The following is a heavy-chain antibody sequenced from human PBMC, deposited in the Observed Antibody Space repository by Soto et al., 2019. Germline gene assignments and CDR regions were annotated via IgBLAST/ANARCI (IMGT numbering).Heavy chain of an antibody. J-gene: IGHJ5*02. Sequence: ASVKVSCKASGYTFTGYYMHWVRQAPGQGLEWMGWINPNSGGTNYAQKFQGRVTMTRDTSISTAYMELSRLRSDDTAVYYCARDRGWNYEDWLDPWGQGTLVTVSS. CDR3: ARDRGWNYEDWLDP. V-gene: IGHV1-2*02. CDR1: GYTFTGYY. D-gene: IGHD1-7*01. CDR2: INPNSGGT.